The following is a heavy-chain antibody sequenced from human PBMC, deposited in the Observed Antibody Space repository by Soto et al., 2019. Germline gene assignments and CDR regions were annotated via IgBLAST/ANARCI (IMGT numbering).Heavy chain of an antibody. CDR1: GYTFTDYY. J-gene: IGHJ4*02. CDR3: AREHAGFGDY. V-gene: IGHV1-2*02. CDR2: FNPKTGGP. Sequence: ASVKVSCKASGYTFTDYYIHWVRQAPGQGLGWLGWFNPKTGGPNYAPKFQGGVTMTRDTSLSTTYMELTSLTSDDTAVYYCAREHAGFGDYWGPGTLVTVSS. D-gene: IGHD3-16*01.